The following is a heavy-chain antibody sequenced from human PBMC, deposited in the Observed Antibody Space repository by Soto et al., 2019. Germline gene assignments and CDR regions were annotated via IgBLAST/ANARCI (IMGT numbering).Heavy chain of an antibody. CDR1: GFTFSSYA. D-gene: IGHD2-21*01. CDR2: ISGSGGST. J-gene: IGHJ5*01. V-gene: IGHV3-23*01. Sequence: GGSLRLSCAASGFTFSSYAMSWVRQAPGKGLEWLSAISGSGGSTYYADSVKGRFTISRDTSKTKLYLQMNSLRGEDTAVYSCATYRASRVQATNWLVSWDRGAMVGVYS. CDR3: ATYRASRVQATNWLVS.